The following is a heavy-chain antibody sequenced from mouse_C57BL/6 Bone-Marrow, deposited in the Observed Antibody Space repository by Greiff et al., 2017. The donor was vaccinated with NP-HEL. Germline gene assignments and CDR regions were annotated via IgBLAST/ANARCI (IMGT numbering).Heavy chain of an antibody. J-gene: IGHJ3*01. Sequence: VQLKQSGPELVKPGASVKIPCKASGYTFTDYNMDWVKQSHGKSLEWIGDINPNNGGTIYNQKFKGKATLTVDKSSSTAYMELRSLTSEDTAVYYCARFDYYGNYGFAYWGQGTLVTVSA. CDR3: ARFDYYGNYGFAY. CDR2: INPNNGGT. D-gene: IGHD2-1*01. CDR1: GYTFTDYN. V-gene: IGHV1-18*01.